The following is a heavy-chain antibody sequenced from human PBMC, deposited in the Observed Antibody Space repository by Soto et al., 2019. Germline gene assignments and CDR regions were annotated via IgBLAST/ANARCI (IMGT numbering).Heavy chain of an antibody. CDR3: ARGPGGYQLLHRPRSEYFQH. CDR2: INHSGST. V-gene: IGHV4-34*01. D-gene: IGHD2-2*01. CDR1: GGSFSGYY. J-gene: IGHJ1*01. Sequence: SETLSLTCAVYGGSFSGYYWSWIRQPPGKGLEWIGEINHSGSTNYNPSLKSRVTISVDTSKNQFSLKLSSVTAADTAVYYCARGPGGYQLLHRPRSEYFQHWGQGTLVTVSS.